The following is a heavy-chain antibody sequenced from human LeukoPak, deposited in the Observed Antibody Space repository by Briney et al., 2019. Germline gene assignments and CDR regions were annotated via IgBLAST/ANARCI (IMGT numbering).Heavy chain of an antibody. CDR3: ARGTYYYDSSGYYPTLDY. J-gene: IGHJ4*02. V-gene: IGHV4-38-2*02. CDR2: IYHSGST. Sequence: KASETLSLTCTVSGYSISSGYYWGWIRQPPGKGLEWIGSIYHSGSTYYNPSLKSRVTISVDTSKNQLSLKLSSVTAADTAVYYCARGTYYYDSSGYYPTLDYWGQGTLVTVSS. D-gene: IGHD3-22*01. CDR1: GYSISSGYY.